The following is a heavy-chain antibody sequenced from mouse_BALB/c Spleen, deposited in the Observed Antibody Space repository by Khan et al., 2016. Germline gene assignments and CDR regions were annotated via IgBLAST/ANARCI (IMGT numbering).Heavy chain of an antibody. V-gene: IGHV4-1*02. CDR1: GFDFSGYW. CDR2: ISPDSSTI. J-gene: IGHJ4*01. Sequence: EVQLQESGGGLVQPGGSLKLSCAASGFDFSGYWMSWVRQAPGKGLDWLGEISPDSSTINYTPSLKDKFIISRDNAKNTLYLQMSKVRSEDTALYYCERPVYTRAMDYWGQGTSVTVSS. CDR3: ERPVYTRAMDY.